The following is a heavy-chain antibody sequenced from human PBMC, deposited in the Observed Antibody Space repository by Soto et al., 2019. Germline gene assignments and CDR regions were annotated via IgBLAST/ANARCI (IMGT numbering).Heavy chain of an antibody. Sequence: ASVKVSCKASGYTFTSYAMHWVRQAPGQRLEWMGWINAGNGNTKYSQKFRGRVTITRDTSASTAYMELSSLRSEDTAVYYCARDGYYYDSSGYSTGFDYWGQGTLVTVSS. CDR2: INAGNGNT. CDR1: GYTFTSYA. V-gene: IGHV1-3*01. D-gene: IGHD3-22*01. CDR3: ARDGYYYDSSGYSTGFDY. J-gene: IGHJ4*02.